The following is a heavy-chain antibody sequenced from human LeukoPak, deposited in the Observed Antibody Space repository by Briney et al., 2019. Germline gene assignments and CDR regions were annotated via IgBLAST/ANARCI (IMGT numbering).Heavy chain of an antibody. V-gene: IGHV3-49*04. CDR3: TRGGGTDY. J-gene: IGHJ4*02. D-gene: IGHD1-26*01. Sequence: GGSLRLSCAASGFTFSSYGMHWVRQAPGKGLEWVGFIRSKAYGGTSQYAASVKGRFTISRDDSKSIAYLQMNSLKTEDTAVYYCTRGGGTDYWGQGTLVTVSS. CDR2: IRSKAYGGTS. CDR1: GFTFSSYG.